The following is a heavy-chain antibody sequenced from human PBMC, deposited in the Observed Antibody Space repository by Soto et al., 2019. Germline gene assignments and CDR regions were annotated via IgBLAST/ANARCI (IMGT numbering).Heavy chain of an antibody. D-gene: IGHD2-21*01. CDR3: ARHIVVVIASEFDY. CDR1: GFTFRSYA. V-gene: IGHV3-23*01. J-gene: IGHJ4*02. Sequence: EVQLLESGGGLVQPGGSLRLSCAASGFTFRSYAMSWVRQAPGKGLEWVSAISGSGGSTYYADSVKGRFTISRDNSKNTLYLQMNSLRAEDTAVYYCARHIVVVIASEFDYWGQGTLVTVSS. CDR2: ISGSGGST.